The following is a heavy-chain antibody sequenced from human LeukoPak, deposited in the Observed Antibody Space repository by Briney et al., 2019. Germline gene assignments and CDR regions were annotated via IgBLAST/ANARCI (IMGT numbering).Heavy chain of an antibody. CDR3: ARDLSGYSSSSGNDY. J-gene: IGHJ4*02. D-gene: IGHD6-6*01. Sequence: ASVKVSCKASGYTFTSYGISWVRQAPGQGLEWMGWISAYNGNTNYAQKLQGRVTMTTDTSTSTAYMELSSLRSEDTAVYYCARDLSGYSSSSGNDYWGQGTLVTVSS. CDR2: ISAYNGNT. CDR1: GYTFTSYG. V-gene: IGHV1-18*01.